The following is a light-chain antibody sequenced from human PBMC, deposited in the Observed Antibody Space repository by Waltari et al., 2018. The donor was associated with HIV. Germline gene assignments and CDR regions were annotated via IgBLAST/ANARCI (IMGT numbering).Light chain of an antibody. CDR2: RND. Sequence: QSVVTQPPSASGTPGQTISIPCSGDISNLGGNFVYWYQHRPGTAPRLLIYRNDQRPSGVPDRFSGSKSATSASLAISGLRSEDEADYHCSTWDNSLSHWVFGGGTKVTVL. J-gene: IGLJ3*02. V-gene: IGLV1-47*01. CDR1: ISNLGGNF. CDR3: STWDNSLSHWV.